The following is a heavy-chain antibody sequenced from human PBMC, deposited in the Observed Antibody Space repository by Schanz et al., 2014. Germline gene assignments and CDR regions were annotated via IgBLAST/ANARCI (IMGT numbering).Heavy chain of an antibody. D-gene: IGHD3-10*01. CDR1: GLIFSNYV. CDR3: ARWFLIRGVILDS. CDR2: INTGGDST. J-gene: IGHJ4*02. Sequence: EVQLLESGGGLVQPGGSLKLSCAASGLIFSNYVMSWVRQAPGKGLEWVSSINTGGDSTYYADSVKGRFTISRDNSRDTVYLQMNSLRADDTAMYYCARWFLIRGVILDSWGQGTLVTDSS. V-gene: IGHV3-23*01.